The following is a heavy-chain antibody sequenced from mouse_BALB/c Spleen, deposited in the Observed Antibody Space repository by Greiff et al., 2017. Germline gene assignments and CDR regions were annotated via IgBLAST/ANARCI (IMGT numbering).Heavy chain of an antibody. CDR1: GYSFTSYW. J-gene: IGHJ2*01. CDR2: IYPGNSDT. D-gene: IGHD1-1*01. CDR3: TRGTTVVATNYFDY. Sequence: EVQLQQSGTVLARPGASVKMSCKASGYSFTSYWMHWVKQRPGQGLEWIGAIYPGNSDTSYNQKFKGKAKLTAVTSASTAYMELSSLTNEDSAVYYCTRGTTVVATNYFDYWGQGTTLTVSS. V-gene: IGHV1-5*01.